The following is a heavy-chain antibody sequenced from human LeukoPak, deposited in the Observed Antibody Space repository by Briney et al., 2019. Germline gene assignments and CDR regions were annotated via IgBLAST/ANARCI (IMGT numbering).Heavy chain of an antibody. CDR2: ISSSSSYI. Sequence: GGSLRLSCAASGFTFSSYSMNWVRQAPGKGLEWVSSISSSSSYIYYADSVKGRFTISRDNAKNSLYLQMNSLRAEDTAVYYCARDIVVVPAAILGYYYYGMDVWGQGTTVTVSS. CDR1: GFTFSSYS. V-gene: IGHV3-21*01. CDR3: ARDIVVVPAAILGYYYYGMDV. D-gene: IGHD2-2*01. J-gene: IGHJ6*02.